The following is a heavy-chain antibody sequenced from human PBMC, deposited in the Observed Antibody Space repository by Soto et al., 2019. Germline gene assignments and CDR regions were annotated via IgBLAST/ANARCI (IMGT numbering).Heavy chain of an antibody. CDR3: AHRGYYYYGMDV. V-gene: IGHV2-5*02. CDR2: IYWDDDK. Sequence: QITLKESGPTLVKPTQTLTLTCTFSGFSLSTSGVGVGWIRQPPGTALEWLALIYWDDDKRYSPSLKSRLTIAKYTSKNQVVLTITNMYPVDTATYYCAHRGYYYYGMDVWGQGTTVTVSS. CDR1: GFSLSTSGVG. J-gene: IGHJ6*02.